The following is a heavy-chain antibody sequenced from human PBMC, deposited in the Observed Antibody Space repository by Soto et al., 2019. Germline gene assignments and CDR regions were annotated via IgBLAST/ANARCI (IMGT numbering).Heavy chain of an antibody. D-gene: IGHD2-8*02. V-gene: IGHV3-7*05. Sequence: EVQLVESGGNLVQPGGSLRLSCVTSGLTFSNYWLSWVRQAPGKGLEWVANINQAGNKKYYVDSVKGRFTISRDNAKNSLYLQINSLKAEDTAVYYCARDRGSGRYWGQGTLVTVSS. J-gene: IGHJ4*02. CDR3: ARDRGSGRY. CDR1: GLTFSNYW. CDR2: INQAGNKK.